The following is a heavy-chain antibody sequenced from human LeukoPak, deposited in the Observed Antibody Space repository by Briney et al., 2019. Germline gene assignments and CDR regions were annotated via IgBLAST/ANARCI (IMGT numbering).Heavy chain of an antibody. V-gene: IGHV4-34*01. CDR2: TTHSGST. CDR3: ARGGGRSGYYFDY. Sequence: PSETLSLTCAVYGGSFSGYYWSWIRQPPGKGLEWIGETTHSGSTNYNPSLKSRVTISVDTSKNQFSLKLSSVTAADTAVYYCARGGGRSGYYFDYWGQGPPVTVSS. CDR1: GGSFSGYY. D-gene: IGHD6-13*01. J-gene: IGHJ4*02.